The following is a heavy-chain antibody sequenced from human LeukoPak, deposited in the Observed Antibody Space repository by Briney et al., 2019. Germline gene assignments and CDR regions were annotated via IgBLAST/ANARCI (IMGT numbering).Heavy chain of an antibody. CDR3: ARVRYVILSGYLEGRFDEY. J-gene: IGHJ4*02. V-gene: IGHV1-18*01. Sequence: ASVKVSCKASGYTFTSYGISWVRQAPGQGLEWMGWISAYNGNTNYAQKLQGRVTMTTDTSTSTAYMELRSLRSDDPAVYYCARVRYVILSGYLEGRFDEYWGQGTLVTVSS. CDR1: GYTFTSYG. D-gene: IGHD3-9*01. CDR2: ISAYNGNT.